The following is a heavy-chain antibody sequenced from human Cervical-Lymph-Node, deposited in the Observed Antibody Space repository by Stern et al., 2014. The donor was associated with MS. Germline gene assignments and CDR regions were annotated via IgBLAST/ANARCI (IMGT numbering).Heavy chain of an antibody. CDR2: IYWVDDK. V-gene: IGHV2-5*02. D-gene: IGHD2-8*02. CDR1: GFSLSTSGVG. CDR3: AHRVPAGACTGGSTCRLAFDY. Sequence: QVTLRESGPTLVKPTQTLTLTCTFSGFSLSTSGVGVGWIRQPPGKALEWLALIYWVDDKYYSPSLKSWLTITQDSFKNPAVLAMTSMDPVDTATYYCAHRVPAGACTGGSTCRLAFDYWGQGTLVTVSS. J-gene: IGHJ4*02.